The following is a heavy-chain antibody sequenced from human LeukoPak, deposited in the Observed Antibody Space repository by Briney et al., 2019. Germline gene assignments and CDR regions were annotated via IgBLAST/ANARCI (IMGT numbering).Heavy chain of an antibody. CDR3: VKEAYYGWGSSPTFYFDY. V-gene: IGHV3-30*04. J-gene: IGHJ4*02. D-gene: IGHD3-10*01. CDR1: GFTFSDSV. CDR2: ISHDVKTT. Sequence: GKSLRLSCVASGFTFSDSVIHWVPQAPGKGLEWVAVISHDVKTTYYADSAKGRFTISRDNSRNTVFLQMNRLRPEDTAVYYCVKEAYYGWGSSPTFYFDYWGQGTRVTVSS.